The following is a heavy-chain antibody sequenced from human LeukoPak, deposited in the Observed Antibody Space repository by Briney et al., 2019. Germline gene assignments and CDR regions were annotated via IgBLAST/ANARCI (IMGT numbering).Heavy chain of an antibody. CDR2: ISGSGADT. CDR3: AELGMIGGV. J-gene: IGHJ6*04. CDR1: GFTFTTYW. V-gene: IGHV3-21*01. Sequence: PGGSLRLSCAASGFTFTTYWMTWVRQAPGKGLEWVSAISGSGADTYYADSVKGRFTISRDNAKNSLYLQMNSLRAEDTAVYYCAELGMIGGVWGKGTTVTISS. D-gene: IGHD3-10*02.